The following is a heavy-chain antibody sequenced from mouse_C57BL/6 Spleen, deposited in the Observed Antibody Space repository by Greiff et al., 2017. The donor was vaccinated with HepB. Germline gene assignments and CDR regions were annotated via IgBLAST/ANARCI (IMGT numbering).Heavy chain of an antibody. D-gene: IGHD3-2*02. J-gene: IGHJ2*01. V-gene: IGHV1-15*01. CDR3: TSDSSGYNFDY. CDR1: GYTFTDYE. Sequence: VQLQQSGAELVRPGASVTLSCKASGYTFTDYEMHWVKQTPVHGLEWIGAIDPETGGTAYNQKFKGKAILTADKSSSTAYMELRSLTSEDSAVYYCTSDSSGYNFDYWGQGTTLTVSS. CDR2: IDPETGGT.